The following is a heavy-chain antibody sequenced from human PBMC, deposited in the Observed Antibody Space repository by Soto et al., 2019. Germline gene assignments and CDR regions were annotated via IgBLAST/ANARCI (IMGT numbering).Heavy chain of an antibody. V-gene: IGHV4-59*01. J-gene: IGHJ6*02. Sequence: QVRLQESGPGLVKPSETLSLTCTVSGGSISRYYWSSIRQPPGKGLEWIGYLYNAGSTIYNPSLKSRVTISVDTSQNQFSLNLNYVTAADTAVYYCARDLWGYCGTDCYPLDVWGQGTTVTVSS. CDR3: ARDLWGYCGTDCYPLDV. CDR2: LYNAGST. D-gene: IGHD2-21*02. CDR1: GGSISRYY.